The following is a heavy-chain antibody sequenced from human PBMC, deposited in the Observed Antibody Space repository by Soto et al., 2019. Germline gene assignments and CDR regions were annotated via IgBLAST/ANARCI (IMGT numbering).Heavy chain of an antibody. D-gene: IGHD5-18*01. Sequence: GGSLRLSCAASGFTFSSYAMSWVRQAPGKGLEWVSAISGSGGSTYYADSVKGRFTISRDNSKNTLYLQMNSLRAEDTAVYYCATIPDGCRGGRGYCAYGYYYFDYWGQGTLVTVSS. V-gene: IGHV3-23*01. CDR1: GFTFSSYA. CDR3: ATIPDGCRGGRGYCAYGYYYFDY. J-gene: IGHJ4*02. CDR2: ISGSGGST.